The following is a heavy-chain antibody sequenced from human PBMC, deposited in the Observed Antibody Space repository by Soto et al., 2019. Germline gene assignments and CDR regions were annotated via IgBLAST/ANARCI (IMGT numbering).Heavy chain of an antibody. CDR2: IYYSGST. J-gene: IGHJ4*02. CDR3: ARVYYDSSGYYYPAGYYFDY. D-gene: IGHD3-22*01. V-gene: IGHV4-59*01. Sequence: ETLSLTCTVSGGSISSYYWSWIRQPPGKGLEWIGYIYYSGSTNYNPSLKSRVTISVDTSKNQFSLKLSSVTAADTAVYYCARVYYDSSGYYYPAGYYFDYWGQGTLVTVSS. CDR1: GGSISSYY.